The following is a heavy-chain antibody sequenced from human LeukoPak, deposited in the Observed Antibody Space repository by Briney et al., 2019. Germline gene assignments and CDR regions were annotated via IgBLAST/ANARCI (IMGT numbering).Heavy chain of an antibody. J-gene: IGHJ1*01. CDR3: ARSMGITGTTGYFQH. CDR1: GGTFSSYA. D-gene: IGHD1-7*01. Sequence: ASVKVSCKASGGTFSSYAISWVRQAPGQGLEWMGRIIPIFGIANYAQKFLGRVTITADKSTSTAYMELSSLRSEGTAVYYCARSMGITGTTGYFQHWGQGTLVTVSS. CDR2: IIPIFGIA. V-gene: IGHV1-69*04.